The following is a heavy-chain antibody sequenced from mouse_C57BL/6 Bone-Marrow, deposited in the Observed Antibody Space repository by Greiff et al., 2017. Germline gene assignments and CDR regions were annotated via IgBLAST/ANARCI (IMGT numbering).Heavy chain of an antibody. J-gene: IGHJ4*01. CDR2: INPNNGGT. CDR1: GYTFPDYN. Sequence: EVQLQQSGPELVKPGASVKIPCKASGYTFPDYNMDWVKQSPGKSLEWIGDINPNNGGTIYNQKFKGKATLTVDRSSSTASMELRSLTSEDTAVYYCARGGYYGYAMDYWGQGTSVTVSS. D-gene: IGHD1-1*02. CDR3: ARGGYYGYAMDY. V-gene: IGHV1-18*01.